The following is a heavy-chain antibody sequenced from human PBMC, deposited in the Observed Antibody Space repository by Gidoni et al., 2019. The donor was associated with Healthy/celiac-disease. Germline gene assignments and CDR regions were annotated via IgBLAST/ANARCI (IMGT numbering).Heavy chain of an antibody. D-gene: IGHD4-17*01. CDR2: ISGSGGST. Sequence: EVQLLESGGGLVQPGGSLRLSCAASGFPFRTYAMGWVRQAPGKGLEWVSAISGSGGSTYYADSVKGRFTISRDNSKNTLYLQMNSLRAEDTAVYYCAKDWATVVKGSGYFDYWGQGTLVTVSS. V-gene: IGHV3-23*01. CDR3: AKDWATVVKGSGYFDY. J-gene: IGHJ4*02. CDR1: GFPFRTYA.